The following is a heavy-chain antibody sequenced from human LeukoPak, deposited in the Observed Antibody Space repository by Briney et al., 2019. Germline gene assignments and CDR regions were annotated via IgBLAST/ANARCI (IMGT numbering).Heavy chain of an antibody. J-gene: IGHJ6*04. D-gene: IGHD3-10*02. V-gene: IGHV3-7*01. Sequence: GGSLRLSCAASGFTFSSYEMNWVRQAPGKGLEWVANIKQDGTEKYYVDSVKGRFTISRDNAKNSLYLQMNSLRVEDTAVYYCAELGITMIGGVWGKGTTVTISS. CDR1: GFTFSSYE. CDR3: AELGITMIGGV. CDR2: IKQDGTEK.